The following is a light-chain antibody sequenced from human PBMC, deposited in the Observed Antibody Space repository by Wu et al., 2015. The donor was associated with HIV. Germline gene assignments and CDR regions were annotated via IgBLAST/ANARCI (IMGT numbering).Light chain of an antibody. CDR3: QQYVDSPVA. Sequence: EIVLTQSPGTLSLSPGERATLSCKASQSVSSSYLAWYQQKPGQAPRLLIYGASSRATGIPDRFSGSGSGTDFTLTISRLEPEDFAIYYCQQYVDSPVAFGQGTKVE. CDR2: GAS. J-gene: IGKJ2*01. V-gene: IGKV3-20*01. CDR1: QSVSSSY.